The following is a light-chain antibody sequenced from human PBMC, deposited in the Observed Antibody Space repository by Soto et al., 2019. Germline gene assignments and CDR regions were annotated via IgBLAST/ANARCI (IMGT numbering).Light chain of an antibody. Sequence: DIQMTQSPSSLSASVGDRVTITCRASQGISTYLVWYQQRQGRAPKLLIYDASSLLSGVPSRFSGSGSGTDFTLTITSLQPEDFATYYCQQSYSTPYTFGQGTKLEI. J-gene: IGKJ2*01. CDR1: QGISTY. CDR3: QQSYSTPYT. V-gene: IGKV1-39*01. CDR2: DAS.